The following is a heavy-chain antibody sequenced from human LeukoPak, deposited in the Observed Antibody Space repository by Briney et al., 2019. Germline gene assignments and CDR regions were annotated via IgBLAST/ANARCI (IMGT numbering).Heavy chain of an antibody. Sequence: GGSLRLSRTASGFTFGDYAMSWFRQAPGKGLEWVGFIRSKAYGGTTENAASVKGRFTISRDDSKSIAYLQMNSLKTEDTAVYYCTRPRWGSGSLYYYWGQGTLVTVSS. CDR3: TRPRWGSGSLYYY. CDR1: GFTFGDYA. V-gene: IGHV3-49*03. D-gene: IGHD3-10*01. J-gene: IGHJ4*02. CDR2: IRSKAYGGTT.